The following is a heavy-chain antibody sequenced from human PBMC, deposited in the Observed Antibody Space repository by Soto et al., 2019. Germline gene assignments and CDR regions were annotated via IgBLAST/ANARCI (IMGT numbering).Heavy chain of an antibody. CDR2: ISYDGTKK. J-gene: IGHJ4*02. CDR1: EFSFSISP. D-gene: IGHD7-27*01. CDR3: ARDPKTSGGQHWAFNYFDS. V-gene: IGHV3-30-3*01. Sequence: QVQLVESGGGVVQPGRSLRLSCAASEFSFSISPMHWVRQAPGKGPEWVALISYDGTKKFYADSVKGRFTISRDNSKSTLYLQVDSLRPEDAAVYYCARDPKTSGGQHWAFNYFDSWGQGTLVTVSS.